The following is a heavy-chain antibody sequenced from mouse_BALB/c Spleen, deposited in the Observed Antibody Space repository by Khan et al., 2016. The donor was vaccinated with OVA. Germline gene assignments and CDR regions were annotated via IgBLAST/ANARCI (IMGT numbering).Heavy chain of an antibody. J-gene: IGHJ4*01. CDR1: GFSLTSYG. D-gene: IGHD1-2*01. CDR3: AREPPIYYYGYRTMDN. V-gene: IGHV2-9*02. CDR2: IWAGGSP. Sequence: QVQLKESGPGLVAPSQNLSITCTVSGFSLTSYGVHWVRQPPGKGLDWLGVIWAGGSPSYNSALMSRLSISKDNSKSHVFLEMSSLQTDDTAMYYCAREPPIYYYGYRTMDNWGQGTSVTVSS.